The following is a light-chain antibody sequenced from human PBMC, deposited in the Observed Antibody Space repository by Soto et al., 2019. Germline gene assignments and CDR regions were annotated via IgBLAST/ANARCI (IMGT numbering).Light chain of an antibody. CDR1: QSVNSLY. J-gene: IGKJ4*01. CDR2: GAS. V-gene: IGKV3-20*01. Sequence: EIVLTQSPRTLSLSPGERATLSCRASQSVNSLYLAWYQQKHGQAPRLLIYGASSRATGIQDRFSGSGSGRNFTHTISRLEPEDFVMYYCQYYSGSQIVAGGSKVEIK. CDR3: QYYSGSQI.